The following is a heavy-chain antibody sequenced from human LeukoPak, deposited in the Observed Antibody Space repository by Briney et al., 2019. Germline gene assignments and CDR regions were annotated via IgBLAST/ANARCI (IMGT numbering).Heavy chain of an antibody. CDR3: ARGRITGTTFWFDP. CDR1: GGSISSYY. V-gene: IGHV4-59*01. CDR2: IYYSGST. Sequence: SETLSLTCTVSGGSISSYYWSWIRQPPGKGLEWIGYIYYSGSTNYNPSLKSRVTISVDTSKNQFSLKLSSVTAADTAVYYCARGRITGTTFWFDPWGQGTLVTVSS. D-gene: IGHD1-20*01. J-gene: IGHJ5*02.